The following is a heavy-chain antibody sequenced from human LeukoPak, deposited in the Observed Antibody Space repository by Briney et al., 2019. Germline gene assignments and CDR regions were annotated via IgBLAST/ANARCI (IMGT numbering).Heavy chain of an antibody. V-gene: IGHV3-9*01. D-gene: IGHD3-22*01. CDR2: ISWNSGSI. CDR3: AKGSDYYDSSGY. Sequence: GGSLRLSCAAFEFIVSSNYMKWVRQAPGKGLEWVSGISWNSGSIGYADSVKGRFTISRDNAKNSLYLQMNSLRAEDTALYYCAKGSDYYDSSGYWGQGTLVTVSS. CDR1: EFIVSSNY. J-gene: IGHJ4*02.